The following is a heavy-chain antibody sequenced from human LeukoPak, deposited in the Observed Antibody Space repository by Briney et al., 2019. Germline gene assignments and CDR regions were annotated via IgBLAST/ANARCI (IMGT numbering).Heavy chain of an antibody. CDR2: ISSSSSTI. Sequence: GGSLRLSCAASGFTFSSYSMNWVRQAPGKGLEWVSYISSSSSTIYYADSVKGRFTISRDNAKNSLYLQMNSLRAEDTAVYYCARDRTAYYDILTGYYRKAYGMDVWGQGTTVTVSS. J-gene: IGHJ6*02. CDR1: GFTFSSYS. V-gene: IGHV3-48*01. D-gene: IGHD3-9*01. CDR3: ARDRTAYYDILTGYYRKAYGMDV.